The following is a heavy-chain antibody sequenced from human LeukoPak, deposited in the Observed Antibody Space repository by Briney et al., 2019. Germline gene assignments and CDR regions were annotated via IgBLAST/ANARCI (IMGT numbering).Heavy chain of an antibody. Sequence: SETLSLTCTVSGGSISSYYWSWIRQPPGKGLEWIGYIYYSGSTNYNPSLKSRVTISVDTSKNQFSLKLSSVTAADTAVYYCARDDVWGQGTLVTVSS. J-gene: IGHJ4*02. CDR1: GGSISSYY. V-gene: IGHV4-59*01. CDR3: ARDDV. CDR2: IYYSGST.